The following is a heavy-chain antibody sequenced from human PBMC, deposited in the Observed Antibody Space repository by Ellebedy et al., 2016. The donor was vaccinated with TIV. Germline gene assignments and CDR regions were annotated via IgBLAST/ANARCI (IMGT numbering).Heavy chain of an antibody. Sequence: GGSLRLSCAASGFTFRDYYMTWIRQAPGKGLEWVSDISNSGGTIFYADSVKGRFTVSRDNAENSVHLQMDSLRVEDTAVYYCATSLTPATYNYYGLDVWGQGTTVTVSS. J-gene: IGHJ6*02. D-gene: IGHD6-25*01. CDR3: ATSLTPATYNYYGLDV. V-gene: IGHV3-11*04. CDR2: ISNSGGTI. CDR1: GFTFRDYY.